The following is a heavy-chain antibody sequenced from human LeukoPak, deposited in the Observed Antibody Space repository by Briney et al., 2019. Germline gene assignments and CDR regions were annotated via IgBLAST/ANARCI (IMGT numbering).Heavy chain of an antibody. J-gene: IGHJ4*02. CDR2: ITGSGGST. Sequence: GGSLRLSCAASGFTVSSNYMSWVRQAPGKGLEWVSVITGSGGSTYYADSVKGRFTISRDNSKNTLYLQMNSLRAEDTAVYYCARECIVGATTDYWGQGTLVTVSS. CDR3: ARECIVGATTDY. V-gene: IGHV3-53*01. CDR1: GFTVSSNY. D-gene: IGHD1-26*01.